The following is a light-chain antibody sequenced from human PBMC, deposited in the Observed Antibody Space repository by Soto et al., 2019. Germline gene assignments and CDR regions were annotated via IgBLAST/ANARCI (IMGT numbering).Light chain of an antibody. CDR2: EVT. CDR1: SSDVGAYNY. V-gene: IGLV2-8*01. CDR3: SSVASSNTWV. J-gene: IGLJ3*02. Sequence: QSALTQPPSASGSPGQSVTISCTGTSSDVGAYNYVSWYQQHAGKAPKLVIYEVTKRPSGVPDRFSGSKSANTASLTVSGLQAEDEADYYCSSVASSNTWVFGGGTTLTVL.